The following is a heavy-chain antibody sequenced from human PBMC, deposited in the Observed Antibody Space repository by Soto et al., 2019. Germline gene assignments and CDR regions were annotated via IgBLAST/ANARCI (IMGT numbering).Heavy chain of an antibody. CDR2: IYPGDSDT. V-gene: IGHV5-51*01. Sequence: PGESLKISCKGSGYSFTSYWIGWVRQVPGKGLEWMGIIYPGDSDTRYSPSFQGQVTISADKSISTAYLQWSSLKASDTAMYYCARHLTQRYYYYGMDVWGQGTTVTVSS. CDR3: ARHLTQRYYYYGMDV. J-gene: IGHJ6*02. CDR1: GYSFTSYW.